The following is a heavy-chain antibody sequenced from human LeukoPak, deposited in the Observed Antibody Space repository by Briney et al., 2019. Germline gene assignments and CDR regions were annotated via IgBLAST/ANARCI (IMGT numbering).Heavy chain of an antibody. Sequence: GGSLRLSCAASGFTFSSRGMSWVRQAPGKGLEWVSGIVGGAGGTYYADSVKGWFTISRDNSKNTLYLQMNSLRAEDTAVYYCAHGSMYQLDYWGQGTLVTVSS. CDR1: GFTFSSRG. CDR2: IVGGAGGT. CDR3: AHGSMYQLDY. V-gene: IGHV3-23*01. J-gene: IGHJ4*02. D-gene: IGHD2-2*01.